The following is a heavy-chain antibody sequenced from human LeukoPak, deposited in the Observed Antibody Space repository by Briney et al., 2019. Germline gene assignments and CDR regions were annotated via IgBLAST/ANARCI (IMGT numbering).Heavy chain of an antibody. CDR3: ARAVDIVATAFDY. CDR1: GYNFTSYW. Sequence: EESLKISCKGSGYNFTSYWIGWVRQMPGKGLEWMGIIYPGDSDTRYSPSFQGQVTISADKSISTAYLQWSSLKASDTAMYYCARAVDIVATAFDYWGQGTLVTVSS. J-gene: IGHJ4*02. CDR2: IYPGDSDT. V-gene: IGHV5-51*01. D-gene: IGHD5-12*01.